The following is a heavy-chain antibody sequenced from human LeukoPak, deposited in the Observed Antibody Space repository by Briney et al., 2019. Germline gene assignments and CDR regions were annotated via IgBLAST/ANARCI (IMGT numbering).Heavy chain of an antibody. V-gene: IGHV4-61*02. CDR2: IYTSGST. CDR1: GGSISSGSYY. Sequence: SETLSLTCTVSGGSISSGSYYWSWIRQPAGKGLEWIGRIYTSGSTNYNPSLKSRVTISVDTSKNQFSLKLSSVTAADTAVYYCARAWDAFDIWGQGTMVTVSS. J-gene: IGHJ3*02. CDR3: ARAWDAFDI.